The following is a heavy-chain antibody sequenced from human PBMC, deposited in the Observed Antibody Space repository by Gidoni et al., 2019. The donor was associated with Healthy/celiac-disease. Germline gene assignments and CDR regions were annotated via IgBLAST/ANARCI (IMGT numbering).Heavy chain of an antibody. V-gene: IGHV4-34*01. J-gene: IGHJ4*02. CDR2: INNSGST. Sequence: QVQLQPWGAGLLETSETLSLTCAVSGGSFSGYCWRWIRQPPGKGLEWIGEINNSGSTNYNPSLKSPVTISVDTSKNQFSLKLSSVTAAYSAVYYCARESLEMATIRWGQGTLVTVSS. D-gene: IGHD5-12*01. CDR3: ARESLEMATIR. CDR1: GGSFSGYC.